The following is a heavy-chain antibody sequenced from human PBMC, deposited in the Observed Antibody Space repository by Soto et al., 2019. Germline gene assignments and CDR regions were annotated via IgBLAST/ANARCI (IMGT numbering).Heavy chain of an antibody. V-gene: IGHV4-39*01. Sequence: SETLSLTCTVSGGSISSSSYYWGWIRQPPGKGLEWIGSIYYSGSTYYNPSLKSRVTISVDTSKNQFSLKLSSVTAADTAVYYCARLGSGWYRYNWFDPWGQGTLVTVPS. CDR3: ARLGSGWYRYNWFDP. J-gene: IGHJ5*02. CDR2: IYYSGST. D-gene: IGHD6-19*01. CDR1: GGSISSSSYY.